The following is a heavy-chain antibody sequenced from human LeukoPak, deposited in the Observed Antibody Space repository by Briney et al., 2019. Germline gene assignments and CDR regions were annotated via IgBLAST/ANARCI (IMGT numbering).Heavy chain of an antibody. Sequence: GGSLRLSCAASGFTFSSYAMSWVRQAPGKGLEWVSGIIDSGESTYYANFAKGRFTISRDNSNNTLYLQMNSLRAEDTAVYYCAKVGGQEPHNCYVAVCGKGPTVAVSS. CDR2: IIDSGEST. CDR1: GFTFSSYA. CDR3: AKVGGQEPHNCYVAV. V-gene: IGHV3-23*01. J-gene: IGHJ6*03. D-gene: IGHD3-16*01.